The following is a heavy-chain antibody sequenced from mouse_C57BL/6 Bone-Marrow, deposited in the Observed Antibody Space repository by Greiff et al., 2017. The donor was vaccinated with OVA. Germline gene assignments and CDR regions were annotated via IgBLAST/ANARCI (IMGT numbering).Heavy chain of an antibody. CDR2: INPSSGYT. Sequence: QVQLQQSGAELAKPGASVKLSCKASGYTFTSYWMHWVKQRPGQGLEWIGYINPSSGYTKYNQTFKDKATFTADKSSSTAYRQLSSLTYGDSAVYYCARSAGPWCAYWGQGTLVTVSA. CDR1: GYTFTSYW. J-gene: IGHJ3*01. CDR3: ARSAGPWCAY. V-gene: IGHV1-7*01.